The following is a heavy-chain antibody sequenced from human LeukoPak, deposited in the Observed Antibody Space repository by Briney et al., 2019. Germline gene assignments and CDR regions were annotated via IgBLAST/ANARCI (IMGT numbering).Heavy chain of an antibody. V-gene: IGHV3-74*01. CDR2: INSDGSST. Sequence: PGGSLRLSCAASGFTFSSYWMHWVRQAPGKGLVWVSRINSDGSSTSYADSVKGRFTISRDNAKNSLYLQMNSLRAEDTALYYCARVHGSHRRDFDYWGQGTLVTVSS. CDR3: ARVHGSHRRDFDY. J-gene: IGHJ4*02. CDR1: GFTFSSYW.